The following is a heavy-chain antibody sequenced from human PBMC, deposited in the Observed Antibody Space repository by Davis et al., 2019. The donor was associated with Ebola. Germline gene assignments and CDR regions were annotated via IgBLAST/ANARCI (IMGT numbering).Heavy chain of an antibody. V-gene: IGHV1-18*01. CDR2: ITTYNGNT. CDR1: GYMFRRSA. Sequence: ASVTVSCKASGYMFRRSAISWQRQAPGQGLEWLGWITTYNGNTDYSKKVQGRVTMTTDTSTSTAYMELNSLTSDDTAFYYCARGHSGSYDYWGQGTLVTVSS. CDR3: ARGHSGSYDY. J-gene: IGHJ4*02. D-gene: IGHD1-26*01.